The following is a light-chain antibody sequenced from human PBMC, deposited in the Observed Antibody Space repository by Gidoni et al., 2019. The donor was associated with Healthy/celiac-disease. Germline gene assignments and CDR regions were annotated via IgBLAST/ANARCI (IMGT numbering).Light chain of an antibody. CDR2: AAS. J-gene: IGKJ1*01. Sequence: DIQMTHSPSSLSASVGDRVTITSRASQSISSYLNWYQQKPGKAPKLLIYAASSLQSGVPSRFSGSVSGTDFTLTISSLQPEDFATYYCQQSYRKKSFGQGTKVEIK. CDR3: QQSYRKKS. V-gene: IGKV1-39*01. CDR1: QSISSY.